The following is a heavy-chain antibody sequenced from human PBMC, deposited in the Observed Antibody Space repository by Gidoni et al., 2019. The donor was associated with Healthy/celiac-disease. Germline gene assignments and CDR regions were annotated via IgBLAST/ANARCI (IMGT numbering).Heavy chain of an antibody. Sequence: QVQLQQWGAGLLKPSETLSLTCAVYGGSFSGYYWSWIRQPPGKGLEWIGEINHSGSTNYNPSLKSRVTISVDTSKNQFSLKLSSVTAADTAVYYCARQIPVDTAMVGPPTSYYYGMDVWGQGTTVTVSS. J-gene: IGHJ6*02. D-gene: IGHD5-18*01. CDR1: GGSFSGYY. CDR3: ARQIPVDTAMVGPPTSYYYGMDV. V-gene: IGHV4-34*01. CDR2: INHSGST.